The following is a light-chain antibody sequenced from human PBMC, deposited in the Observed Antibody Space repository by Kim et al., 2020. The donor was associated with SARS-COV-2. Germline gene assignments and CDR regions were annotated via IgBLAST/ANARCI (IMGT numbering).Light chain of an antibody. CDR3: MQSTQWPRT. V-gene: IGKV2-30*02. CDR1: QSLVHSDGNTG. Sequence: PASKARGCSQSLVHSDGNTGLSWSQRRPDQSPRRLIYKASKRGSGVPHKCRGRGSGTDFTLKISRVGDEDVGVYYCMQSTQWPRTFGGGTKVEIK. CDR2: KAS. J-gene: IGKJ4*01.